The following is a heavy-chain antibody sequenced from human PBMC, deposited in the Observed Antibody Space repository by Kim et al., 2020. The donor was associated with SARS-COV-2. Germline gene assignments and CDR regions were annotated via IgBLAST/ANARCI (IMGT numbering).Heavy chain of an antibody. Sequence: GGSLRLSCAASGFTFRAYWMSWVRQGPGKGLEWVARIKQDGSEKYYVDSVKGRFTISRDNAKNSLYLQMNSLRAEDTAVYYCARPRYDYGSYFDYWGQGALVTVSS. J-gene: IGHJ4*02. CDR2: IKQDGSEK. V-gene: IGHV3-7*05. D-gene: IGHD4-17*01. CDR1: GFTFRAYW. CDR3: ARPRYDYGSYFDY.